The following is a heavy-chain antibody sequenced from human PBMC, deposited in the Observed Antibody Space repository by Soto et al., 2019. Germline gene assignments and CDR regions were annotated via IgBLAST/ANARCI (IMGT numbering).Heavy chain of an antibody. Sequence: GESLKISCKGSGYSFTSYWISWVRQMPGKGLEWMGRIDPSDSYTNYSPSFQGHVTISADKSISTAYLQWSSLKASDTAMYYCARRQYQLPQYYYYYGMDVWGQGTTVTVSS. CDR2: IDPSDSYT. V-gene: IGHV5-10-1*01. D-gene: IGHD2-2*01. J-gene: IGHJ6*02. CDR1: GYSFTSYW. CDR3: ARRQYQLPQYYYYYGMDV.